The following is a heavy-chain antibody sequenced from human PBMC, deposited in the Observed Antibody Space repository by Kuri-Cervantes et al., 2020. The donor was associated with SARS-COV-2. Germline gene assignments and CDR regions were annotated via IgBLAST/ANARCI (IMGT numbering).Heavy chain of an antibody. Sequence: GSLRLSCTVSGYSISSGYYWGWIRQPPGKGLEWIGSIYYSGSTYYNPSLKSRVTISVDTSKNQFSLKLSSVTAADTAVYYCARVPYGDYGYWYFDLWGRGTLVTVSS. CDR2: IYYSGST. CDR1: GYSISSGYY. D-gene: IGHD4-17*01. CDR3: ARVPYGDYGYWYFDL. J-gene: IGHJ2*01. V-gene: IGHV4-38-2*02.